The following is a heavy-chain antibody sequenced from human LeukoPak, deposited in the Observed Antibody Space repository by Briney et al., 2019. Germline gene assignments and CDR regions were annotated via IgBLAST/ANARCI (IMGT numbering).Heavy chain of an antibody. CDR1: GYTLTTYD. Sequence: ASVKVSCKASGYTLTTYDINWVWMNPNSGNTGYTQKFQGRVTMTRNTSISTAYMELSSLRSEDTAVYYCARGRGSGHKENWFDPWGQGTLVTVSS. CDR3: ARGRGSGHKENWFDP. D-gene: IGHD6-19*01. CDR2: MNPNSGNT. J-gene: IGHJ5*02. V-gene: IGHV1-8*01.